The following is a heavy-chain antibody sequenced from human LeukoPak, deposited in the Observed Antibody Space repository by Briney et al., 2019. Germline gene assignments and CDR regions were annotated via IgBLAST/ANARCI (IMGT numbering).Heavy chain of an antibody. V-gene: IGHV4-34*01. CDR3: AREGRDIVVVPAINWFDP. CDR2: INHSGST. J-gene: IGHJ5*02. Sequence: PSETLSLTCAVYGGPFSGYYWSWIRQPPGKGLEWIGEINHSGSTNYNPSLKSRVTISVDTSKNQFSLKLSSVTAADTAVYYCAREGRDIVVVPAINWFDPWGQGTLVTVSS. D-gene: IGHD2-2*01. CDR1: GGPFSGYY.